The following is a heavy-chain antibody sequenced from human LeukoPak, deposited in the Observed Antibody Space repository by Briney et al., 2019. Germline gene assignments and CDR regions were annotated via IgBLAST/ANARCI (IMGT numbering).Heavy chain of an antibody. CDR3: AKSRARTEGSSGSIDY. V-gene: IGHV3-23*01. J-gene: IGHJ4*02. CDR2: ISGSGGNT. CDR1: GFTFSNNP. Sequence: GGSLRLSCVGSGFTFSNNPLSWVRQAPGKGLEWVSAISGSGGNTYYADSVRGRFTISRDNSKNTLFLQMNTLRTEDTAVYYCAKSRARTEGSSGSIDYWGQGTLVTVSS. D-gene: IGHD3-22*01.